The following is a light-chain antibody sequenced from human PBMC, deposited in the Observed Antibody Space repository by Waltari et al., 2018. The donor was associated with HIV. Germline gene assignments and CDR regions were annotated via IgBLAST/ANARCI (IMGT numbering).Light chain of an antibody. Sequence: EIVLTQSPGTLSSSPGERATLSCRASESISSTFLGWYQQKPGQAPRLLIYRASNRATGIPDRFSGSGSGTDFTLTISRLEPEEFAVYYCQQCYNSSWTFGQGTKVEIK. V-gene: IGKV3-20*01. CDR3: QQCYNSSWT. J-gene: IGKJ1*01. CDR1: ESISSTF. CDR2: RAS.